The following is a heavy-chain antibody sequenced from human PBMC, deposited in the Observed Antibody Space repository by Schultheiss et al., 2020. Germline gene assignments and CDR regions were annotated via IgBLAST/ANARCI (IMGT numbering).Heavy chain of an antibody. CDR3: ARRVGLTYCGGDCYPQPFDY. Sequence: SETLSLTCAVYGGSFSGYYWSWIRQPPGKGLEWIGEINHSGSTNYNPSLKSRVTISVDTSKNQFSLKLSSVTAADTAVYYCARRVGLTYCGGDCYPQPFDYWGKGTLVTVAS. J-gene: IGHJ4*02. CDR1: GGSFSGYY. CDR2: INHSGST. V-gene: IGHV4-34*01. D-gene: IGHD2-21*02.